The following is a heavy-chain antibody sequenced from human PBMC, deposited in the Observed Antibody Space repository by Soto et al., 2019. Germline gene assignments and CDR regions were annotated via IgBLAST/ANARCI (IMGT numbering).Heavy chain of an antibody. CDR1: GGSISTYY. Sequence: LSLTCTVSGGSISTYYWSWIRQPPGGTLEWIGYIYASGATTYNPSLESRVTMSVDMPNNEFSLELTSLTAADTAVYYCARSHSFDGSIYHYYFDFWGQGTLVTRLL. J-gene: IGHJ4*02. CDR3: ARSHSFDGSIYHYYFDF. CDR2: IYASGAT. D-gene: IGHD3-10*01. V-gene: IGHV4-59*01.